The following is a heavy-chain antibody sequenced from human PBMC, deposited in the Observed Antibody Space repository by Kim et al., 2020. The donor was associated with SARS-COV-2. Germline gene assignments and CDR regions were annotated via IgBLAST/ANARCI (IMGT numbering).Heavy chain of an antibody. CDR2: ISGNSGSI. V-gene: IGHV3-9*01. CDR3: AKDISLWFGEPFDY. CDR1: GFTFGDYA. Sequence: GGSLRLSCAASGFTFGDYAMHWVRQAPGKGLEWVSGISGNSGSIGYADSVKGRFTISRDNAKNSLYLQMISLRAEETALYYCAKDISLWFGEPFDYWGQGTLVTVSS. D-gene: IGHD3-10*01. J-gene: IGHJ4*02.